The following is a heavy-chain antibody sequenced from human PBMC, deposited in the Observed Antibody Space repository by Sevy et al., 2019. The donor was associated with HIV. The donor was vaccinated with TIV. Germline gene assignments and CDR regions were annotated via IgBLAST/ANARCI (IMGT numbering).Heavy chain of an antibody. D-gene: IGHD3-9*01. Sequence: WGSLRLSCAASGFTFSDYYMSWIRQAPGKGLEWVSYISSSGSTIYYADSVKGRFTISRDNAKNSLYLQMNSLRAEDTAVYYCARSELRYFDWLLPTDAFDIWGQWTMVTVSS. V-gene: IGHV3-11*01. CDR3: ARSELRYFDWLLPTDAFDI. J-gene: IGHJ3*02. CDR1: GFTFSDYY. CDR2: ISSSGSTI.